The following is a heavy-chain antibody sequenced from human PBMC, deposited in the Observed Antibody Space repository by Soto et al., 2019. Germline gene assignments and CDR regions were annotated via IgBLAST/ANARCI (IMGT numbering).Heavy chain of an antibody. Sequence: QVHLVESGGGVVQPGTSLRLSCAASGFTFSNNGMHWVRQAPGKGLEWMGVISYEGSEKYYAGSVKGRFTISRDNSKNTLYLQMDTLRAEDKAIYYCVKDKGAAAGFDYWGQGILVTVSS. CDR1: GFTFSNNG. D-gene: IGHD6-13*01. CDR2: ISYEGSEK. J-gene: IGHJ4*02. V-gene: IGHV3-30*18. CDR3: VKDKGAAAGFDY.